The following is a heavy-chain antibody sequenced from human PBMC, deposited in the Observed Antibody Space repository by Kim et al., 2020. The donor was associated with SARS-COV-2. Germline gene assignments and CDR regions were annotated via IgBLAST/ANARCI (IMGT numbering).Heavy chain of an antibody. V-gene: IGHV4-31*03. D-gene: IGHD3-9*01. CDR1: GGSISSGGYY. CDR3: AREDEYYDILTGYRRRYFDL. J-gene: IGHJ2*01. CDR2: IYYSGST. Sequence: SETLSLTCTVSGGSISSGGYYWSWIRQHPGKGLEWIGYIYYSGSTYYNPSLKSRVTISVDTSKNQFSLKLSSVTAADTAVYYCAREDEYYDILTGYRRRYFDLWGRGTLVTVSS.